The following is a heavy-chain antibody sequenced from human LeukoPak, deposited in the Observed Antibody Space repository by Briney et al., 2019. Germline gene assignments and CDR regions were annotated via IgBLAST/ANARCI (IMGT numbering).Heavy chain of an antibody. D-gene: IGHD3-22*01. CDR2: IYYSGST. Sequence: SETLSLTCTVSGGSISSYYWSWIRQPPGKGLEWIGYIYYSGSTNYNPSLKSRVTISVDTSKNQFSLKLSSVTAADTAVYYCARDDSQSAFDIWGQGTMVTVSS. J-gene: IGHJ3*02. CDR1: GGSISSYY. CDR3: ARDDSQSAFDI. V-gene: IGHV4-59*01.